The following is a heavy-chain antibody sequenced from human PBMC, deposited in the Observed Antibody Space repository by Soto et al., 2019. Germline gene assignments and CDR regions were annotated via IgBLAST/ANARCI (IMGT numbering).Heavy chain of an antibody. D-gene: IGHD2-2*02. Sequence: QVQLVQSGAEVKKPGASVKVSCKASGYTFTSYDINWVRQATGQGLEWMGWMNPNSGKTGYAQKCQGRVTMARNASIGTAYMELSSLISEDAAVYYCARGADIVVVPAAISRRDYYDGMDVWGQGTTVTVSS. J-gene: IGHJ6*02. CDR2: MNPNSGKT. V-gene: IGHV1-8*01. CDR1: GYTFTSYD. CDR3: ARGADIVVVPAAISRRDYYDGMDV.